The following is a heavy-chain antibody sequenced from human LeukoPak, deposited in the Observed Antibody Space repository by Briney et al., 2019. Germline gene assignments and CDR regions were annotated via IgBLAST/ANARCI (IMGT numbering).Heavy chain of an antibody. CDR2: ISRYSGAT. D-gene: IGHD3-16*01. CDR3: VSWGGGKSDVAYFDY. V-gene: IGHV1-2*02. J-gene: IGHJ4*02. Sequence: GASVKVSCKASGYIFSDYYTHWVRQAPGRGFEWMGWISRYSGATKLAQKFQGRVTLTRDTSISTAYVELSNLASDDTGVYYCVSWGGGKSDVAYFDYWGQGTLVIVSS. CDR1: GYIFSDYY.